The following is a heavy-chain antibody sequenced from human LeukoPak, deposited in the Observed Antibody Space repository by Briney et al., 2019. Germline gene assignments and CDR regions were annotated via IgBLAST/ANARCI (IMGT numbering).Heavy chain of an antibody. CDR1: GFTFSSYS. CDR3: AREMYAGWYFAFDI. D-gene: IGHD6-19*01. V-gene: IGHV3-21*01. CDR2: ISNSGDYI. J-gene: IGHJ3*02. Sequence: TGGSLRLSCAASGFTFSSYSMNWVRHGPGKGLEWVASISNSGDYISYADSLKGRFTISRDNAKNSLFLQMSSLRAEDTAVYYCAREMYAGWYFAFDIWGQGTMVTVSS.